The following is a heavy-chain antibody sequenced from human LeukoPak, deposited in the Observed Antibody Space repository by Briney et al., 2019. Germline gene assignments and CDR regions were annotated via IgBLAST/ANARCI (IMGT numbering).Heavy chain of an antibody. Sequence: WASVKVSCKASGYTFTSYYMHWVRQAPGQGLEWMGIINPSGGSTSYAQKFQGRVTMTRDTSTSTAYMELSRLRSDDTAVYYCARGGLRVMVYRLYYMDVWGKGTTVTVSS. CDR2: INPSGGST. CDR1: GYTFTSYY. V-gene: IGHV1-46*01. CDR3: ARGGLRVMVYRLYYMDV. D-gene: IGHD2-8*01. J-gene: IGHJ6*03.